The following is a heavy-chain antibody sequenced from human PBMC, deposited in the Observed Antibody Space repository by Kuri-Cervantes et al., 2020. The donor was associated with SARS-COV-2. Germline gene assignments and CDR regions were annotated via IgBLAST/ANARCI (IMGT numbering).Heavy chain of an antibody. CDR3: AKDPGYSSIDY. J-gene: IGHJ4*02. CDR1: GFTFSSYS. Sequence: ETLSLTCAASGFTFSSYSMNWVRQAPGKGLEWVSSISSSSSYIYYADSVKGRFTISRDKSKNTLYLQMNSLRAEDTAVYYCAKDPGYSSIDYWGQGTLVTVSS. D-gene: IGHD4-11*01. V-gene: IGHV3-21*01. CDR2: ISSSSSYI.